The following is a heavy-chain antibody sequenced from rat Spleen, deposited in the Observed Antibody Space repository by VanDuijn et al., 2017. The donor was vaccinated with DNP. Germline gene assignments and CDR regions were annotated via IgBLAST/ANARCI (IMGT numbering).Heavy chain of an antibody. CDR1: GFTFSDCN. J-gene: IGHJ2*01. V-gene: IGHV5S10*01. Sequence: EVQLVESGGGLVRPGRSLKLSCATSGFTFSDCNMAWVRQAPKKGLEWVATILYDGGRTYYRNSVKGRFTISRDFAKSTLYLQMDSLRSEDSATYYCTTRGNYGGYDYWGQGVMVTVSS. CDR3: TTRGNYGGYDY. CDR2: ILYDGGRT. D-gene: IGHD1-11*01.